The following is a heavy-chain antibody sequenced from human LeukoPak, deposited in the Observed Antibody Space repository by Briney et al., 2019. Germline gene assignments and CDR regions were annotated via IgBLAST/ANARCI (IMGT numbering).Heavy chain of an antibody. V-gene: IGHV3-7*01. CDR1: GFTFSNYW. Sequence: PGGSLRLSCAASGFTFSNYWMSWVRQAPGKGLEWVANIKQDGSEKFYVDSVKGRLTISRDSAKNSLYLQMNSLRVEDTAVYYCARVQGSSGPGIFEYWGQGTLVTVSS. CDR3: ARVQGSSGPGIFEY. CDR2: IKQDGSEK. D-gene: IGHD6-19*01. J-gene: IGHJ4*02.